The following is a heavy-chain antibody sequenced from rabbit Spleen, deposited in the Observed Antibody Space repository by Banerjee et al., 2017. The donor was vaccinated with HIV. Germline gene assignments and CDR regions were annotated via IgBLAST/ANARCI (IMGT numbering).Heavy chain of an antibody. Sequence: QEQLEESGGGLVKLGASLTLTCTASGFSFSTNYYMCWVRQAPGKGLEWIACIDAGSSGSTYYASWVNGRFTISKTSSTTVTLQMTSLTAADTATYFCARDTSSSFSSYGMDLWGPGTLVTVS. CDR3: ARDTSSSFSSYGMDL. CDR1: GFSFSTNYY. J-gene: IGHJ6*01. V-gene: IGHV1S45*01. D-gene: IGHD1-1*01. CDR2: IDAGSSGST.